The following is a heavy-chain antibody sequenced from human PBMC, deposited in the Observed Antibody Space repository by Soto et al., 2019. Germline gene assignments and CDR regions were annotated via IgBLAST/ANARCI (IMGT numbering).Heavy chain of an antibody. CDR2: ISGSGGSI. CDR3: VKGYWKGDV. D-gene: IGHD1-1*01. V-gene: IGHV3-23*01. J-gene: IGHJ6*02. Sequence: GGSLRLSCAASGFTFSTYAMNWVRQAPGNGLEWVSAISGSGGSIHYADSVKGRFTISRDNSKNTLYLQMNSMRDEDTAVYHCVKGYWKGDVWGQGTTVTVSS. CDR1: GFTFSTYA.